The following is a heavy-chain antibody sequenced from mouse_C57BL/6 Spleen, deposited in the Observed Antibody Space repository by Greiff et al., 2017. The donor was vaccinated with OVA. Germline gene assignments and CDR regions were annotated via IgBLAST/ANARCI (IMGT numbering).Heavy chain of an antibody. J-gene: IGHJ4*01. D-gene: IGHD2-1*01. V-gene: IGHV3-6*01. CDR3: ARDLLWMDY. CDR1: GYSITSGYY. CDR2: ISYDGSN. Sequence: EVKLMESGPGLVKPSQSLSLTCSVTGYSITSGYYWNWIRQFPGNKLEWMGYISYDGSNNYNPSLKNRISITRDTSKNQFFLKLNSVTTEDTATYYCARDLLWMDYWGQGTSVTVSS.